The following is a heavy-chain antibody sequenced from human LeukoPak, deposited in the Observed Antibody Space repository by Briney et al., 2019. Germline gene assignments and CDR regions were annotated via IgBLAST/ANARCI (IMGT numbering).Heavy chain of an antibody. Sequence: SETLSLTCAVYGGSFSAYSWSWIRQPPGKGLEWIGEINHSGSTNYNASLKSRLTISVDTSKNQFSLKLSSVTAADTAVYYCARVGPYKITMVRGIMGYFDSWGQGNLVTVSP. CDR1: GGSFSAYS. D-gene: IGHD3-10*01. J-gene: IGHJ4*02. CDR3: ARVGPYKITMVRGIMGYFDS. V-gene: IGHV4-34*01. CDR2: INHSGST.